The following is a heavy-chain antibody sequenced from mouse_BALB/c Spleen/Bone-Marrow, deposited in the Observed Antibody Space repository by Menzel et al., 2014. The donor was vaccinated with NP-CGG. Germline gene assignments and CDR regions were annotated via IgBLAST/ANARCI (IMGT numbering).Heavy chain of an antibody. D-gene: IGHD6-2*01. CDR1: GYTFTNYY. Sequence: VQLQQSGAELVKPGASVKLSCKTSGYTFTNYYIYWVKQRPGQGLEWIGEINPGNGGTSFNERFKSKATLTVDKSSTTANILLTSLTSEDSAVYYCARGSPYWGQGTLVTVSA. CDR2: INPGNGGT. V-gene: IGHV1S81*02. J-gene: IGHJ3*01. CDR3: ARGSPY.